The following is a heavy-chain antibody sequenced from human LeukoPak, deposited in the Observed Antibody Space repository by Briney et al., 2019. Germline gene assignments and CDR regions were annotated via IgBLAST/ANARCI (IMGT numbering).Heavy chain of an antibody. D-gene: IGHD1-26*01. V-gene: IGHV3-74*01. Sequence: GGSLRLSCAASGFTFSNYWMHWVRQAPGKGLVWVSRINSDGSITSYADSVKGRFTISRDNAKNTLYLQMNSLRAEDTAVYYCARVSSGSYFGYYYYYMDVWGKGTTVTVSS. CDR3: ARVSSGSYFGYYYYYMDV. J-gene: IGHJ6*03. CDR1: GFTFSNYW. CDR2: INSDGSIT.